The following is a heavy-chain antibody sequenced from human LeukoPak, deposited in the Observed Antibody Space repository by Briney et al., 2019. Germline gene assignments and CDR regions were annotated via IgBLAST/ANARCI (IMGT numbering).Heavy chain of an antibody. CDR2: ISSSSSYI. D-gene: IGHD3-22*01. Sequence: GGSLRLSCAVSGFTFSSYSMNWVRQAPGKGLEWVSSISSSSSYIYDADSVKGRFTISRDNAKNSLYLQMNSLRAEDTAVYYCARSGPLGYYYDSSGYEGPDYWGQGTLVTVSS. V-gene: IGHV3-21*01. CDR3: ARSGPLGYYYDSSGYEGPDY. J-gene: IGHJ4*02. CDR1: GFTFSSYS.